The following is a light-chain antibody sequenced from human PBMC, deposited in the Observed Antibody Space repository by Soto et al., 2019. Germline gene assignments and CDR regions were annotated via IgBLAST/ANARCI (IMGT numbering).Light chain of an antibody. CDR2: DTS. CDR1: QSVGST. CDR3: QRFNRWPHS. Sequence: MMLTQSPAALSVSPGERATLSCWASQSVGSTLNWYQQRPGQAPRLLIYDTSIRATGIPARFSGSGSGTEFTLTIASLQYEDFGGYYCQRFNRWPHSFGGGTKVDI. V-gene: IGKV3-15*01. J-gene: IGKJ4*01.